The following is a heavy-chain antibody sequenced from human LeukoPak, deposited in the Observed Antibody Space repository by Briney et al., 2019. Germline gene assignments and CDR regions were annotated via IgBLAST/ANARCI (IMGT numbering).Heavy chain of an antibody. J-gene: IGHJ4*02. CDR2: IRYDGSNK. D-gene: IGHD1-14*01. CDR3: AKDLPDYFDY. Sequence: GGSLRLSCAASGFTFSSNGMCWVRQAPGKGLEWVAFIRYDGSNKYYADSVKGRFTISRDNSKNTLYLQMNSLRAEDTAVYYCAKDLPDYFDYWGQGTLVTVSS. V-gene: IGHV3-30*02. CDR1: GFTFSSNG.